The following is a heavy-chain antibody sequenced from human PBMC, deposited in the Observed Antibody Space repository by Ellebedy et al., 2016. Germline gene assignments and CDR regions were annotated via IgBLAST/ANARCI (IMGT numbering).Heavy chain of an antibody. J-gene: IGHJ4*02. V-gene: IGHV3-33*08. D-gene: IGHD3-22*01. Sequence: GESLKISCAASGFTFSSYAMSWVRQAPGKGLEWVAVKWYDGRNKYYVDPVKGRFTISRDNSKKTLYLQMSSLRADDTAIYYCARDKSPTTIALDFWGQGTLVTVSS. CDR1: GFTFSSYA. CDR3: ARDKSPTTIALDF. CDR2: KWYDGRNK.